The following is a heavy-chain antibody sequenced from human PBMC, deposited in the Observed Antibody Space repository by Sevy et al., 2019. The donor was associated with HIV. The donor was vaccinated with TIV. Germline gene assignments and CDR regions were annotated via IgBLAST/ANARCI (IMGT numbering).Heavy chain of an antibody. D-gene: IGHD3-16*01. V-gene: IGHV4-61*01. CDR3: ARVPRGQLWYSGSLGGYYYHMDV. Sequence: PSETLSLSCSVSGGSVSSGTYYWSWIRQPPGKGLEWIGHIYKTGSTNYKLSLQSRVTISVDTSTNQFSLRLRSVTAADTAVYYCARVPRGQLWYSGSLGGYYYHMDVWGKGTMVTVSS. J-gene: IGHJ6*03. CDR1: GGSVSSGTYY. CDR2: IYKTGST.